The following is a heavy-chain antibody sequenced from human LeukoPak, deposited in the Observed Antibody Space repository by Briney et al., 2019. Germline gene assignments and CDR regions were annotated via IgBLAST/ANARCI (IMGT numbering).Heavy chain of an antibody. V-gene: IGHV4-59*01. J-gene: IGHJ4*02. Sequence: SETLSLTCTVSGGSISSYYWSWIRQPPGKGLEWIGYIYYSGSTNYNPSLKSRATISVDTSKNQFSLKLSSVTAADTAVYYCARGVGATYYFDYWGQGTLVTVSS. CDR3: ARGVGATYYFDY. CDR2: IYYSGST. D-gene: IGHD1-26*01. CDR1: GGSISSYY.